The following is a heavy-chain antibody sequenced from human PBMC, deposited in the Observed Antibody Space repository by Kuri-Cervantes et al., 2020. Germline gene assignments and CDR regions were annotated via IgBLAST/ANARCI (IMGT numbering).Heavy chain of an antibody. CDR1: GFTFSSYG. CDR3: ARAVAGRLGYYYYGMDV. J-gene: IGHJ6*02. Sequence: GGSLRLSCAASGFTFSSYGMHWVRQAPGKGLEWVAVIWYDGSNKYYADSVKGRFTISRDNSKNTLYLQMNSLRAEDTAVYCCARAVAGRLGYYYYGMDVWGQGTTVTVSS. V-gene: IGHV3-33*01. D-gene: IGHD6-19*01. CDR2: IWYDGSNK.